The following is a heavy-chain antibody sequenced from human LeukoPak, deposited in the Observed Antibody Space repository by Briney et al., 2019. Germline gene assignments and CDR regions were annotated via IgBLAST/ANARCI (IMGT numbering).Heavy chain of an antibody. CDR1: GYSISSGYY. J-gene: IGHJ4*02. CDR3: ARSIFGVVISLYYFDY. CDR2: IYHSGST. D-gene: IGHD3-3*01. V-gene: IGHV4-38-2*01. Sequence: SETLSLTCAVSGYSISSGYYWGWIRQPPGKGLEWIGSIYHSGSTYYNPSLKSRVTISVDTSKNQFSLRLSSVTAAGTAVYYCARSIFGVVISLYYFDYWGQGTLVTVSS.